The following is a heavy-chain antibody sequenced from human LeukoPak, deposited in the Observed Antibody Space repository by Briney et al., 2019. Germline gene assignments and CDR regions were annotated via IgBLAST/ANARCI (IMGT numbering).Heavy chain of an antibody. CDR1: GFTFDDYA. CDR3: AKDISWNTGDAFDI. CDR2: ISWNSGSI. D-gene: IGHD1-1*01. J-gene: IGHJ3*02. V-gene: IGHV3-9*01. Sequence: SLKISCAASGFTFDDYAMHWVRQAPGKGLEWVSGISWNSGSIGYADSAKGRFTISRDNAKNSLYLQMNSLRAEDTALYYCAKDISWNTGDAFDIWGQGTMVTVSS.